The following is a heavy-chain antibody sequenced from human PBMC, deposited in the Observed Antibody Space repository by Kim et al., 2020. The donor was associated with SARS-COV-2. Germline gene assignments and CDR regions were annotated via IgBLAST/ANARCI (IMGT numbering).Heavy chain of an antibody. D-gene: IGHD3-10*01. Sequence: QGRVTITADESTSTAYMELSSLRSEDTAVYYCARDYGGWFGDPRDWFDPWGQGTLVTVSS. V-gene: IGHV1-69*01. CDR3: ARDYGGWFGDPRDWFDP. J-gene: IGHJ5*02.